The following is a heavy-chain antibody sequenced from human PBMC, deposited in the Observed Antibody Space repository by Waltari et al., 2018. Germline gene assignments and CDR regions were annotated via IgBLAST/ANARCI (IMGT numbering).Heavy chain of an antibody. CDR1: GFTFSSYA. Sequence: QVQLVESGGGVVQPGRSLRLSCAASGFTFSSYAMHWVRQAPGKGLEWVAVISYDGSNKYYADSVKGRFTISRDNSKNTLYLQMNSLRAEDTAVYYCAKDPDDFYFDYWGQGTLVTVSS. J-gene: IGHJ4*02. D-gene: IGHD2-21*02. CDR2: ISYDGSNK. CDR3: AKDPDDFYFDY. V-gene: IGHV3-30-3*01.